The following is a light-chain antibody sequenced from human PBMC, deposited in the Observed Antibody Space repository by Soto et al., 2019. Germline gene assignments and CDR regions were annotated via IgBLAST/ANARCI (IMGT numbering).Light chain of an antibody. CDR1: QTISTW. J-gene: IGKJ1*01. CDR2: DAS. CDR3: XXXXXXXXXWX. V-gene: IGKV1-5*01. Sequence: DIQMTQSPSTLSASVGDTVTITCRASQTISTWMAWYQQKPGKAPKLLVYDASTLQSGVASRFSGSGSGTEFTLIISGLQPDDSATYYXXXXXXXXXXWXFGQGTKVDIK.